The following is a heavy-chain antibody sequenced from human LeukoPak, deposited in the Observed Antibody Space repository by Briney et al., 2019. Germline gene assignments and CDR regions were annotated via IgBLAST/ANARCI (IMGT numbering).Heavy chain of an antibody. CDR1: GFTFGDYG. CDR3: TGSFGELTFFDY. Sequence: GGSLRLSCTASGFTFGDYGLSWVRQAPGKGLEGVGFIRSKAYGGTTEYAASVKGRFTISRDDSKSIAYLQMNSLKIEDTAVYYCTGSFGELTFFDYWGQGTLVTVSS. J-gene: IGHJ4*02. V-gene: IGHV3-49*04. D-gene: IGHD3-10*01. CDR2: IRSKAYGGTT.